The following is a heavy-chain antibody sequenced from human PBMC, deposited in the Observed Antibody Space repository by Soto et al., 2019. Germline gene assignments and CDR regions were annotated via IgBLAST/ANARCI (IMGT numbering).Heavy chain of an antibody. CDR1: GGSFSGYY. CDR2: INHSGST. V-gene: IGHV4-34*01. CDR3: ARPLFKYGDFRHFSY. J-gene: IGHJ4*02. Sequence: PSETLSLTCAVYGGSFSGYYWSWIRQPPGKGLEWIGEINHSGSTNYNPSLKSRVAISVXXXXXXFXLXLXXXTAAXTAVYYCARPLFKYGDFRHFSYWGQGTPVTVSS. D-gene: IGHD4-17*01.